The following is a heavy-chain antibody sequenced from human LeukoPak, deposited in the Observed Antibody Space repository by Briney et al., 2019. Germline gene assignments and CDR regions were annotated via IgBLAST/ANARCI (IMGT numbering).Heavy chain of an antibody. CDR2: ISGSGGST. V-gene: IGHV3-23*01. D-gene: IGHD5-18*01. Sequence: GGSLRLSCAASGFTFSSYAMSWVRQAPGKGLEWVSAISGSGGSTYYADSVKGRSTISRDNAKNSLYLQMNSLRAEDTAVYYCARDKGYGYGGYYYMDVWGKGTTVTVSS. CDR3: ARDKGYGYGGYYYMDV. CDR1: GFTFSSYA. J-gene: IGHJ6*03.